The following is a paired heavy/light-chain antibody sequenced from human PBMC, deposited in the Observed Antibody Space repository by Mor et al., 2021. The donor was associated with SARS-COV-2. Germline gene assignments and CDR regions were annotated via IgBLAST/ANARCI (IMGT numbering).Heavy chain of an antibody. J-gene: IGHJ5*02. Sequence: QVQLQESGPGLVKPSETLYLTCNVSGGSTSNYYWSWIRQPPGNELEWIGYIYYSGSTSYNPSLKSRVTISVDTSKNHFSLQLGSVTAADTAVYYCARVGGDGYSLESWGQGALVTVSS. V-gene: IGHV4-59*01. CDR2: IYYSGST. CDR3: ARVGGDGYSLES. CDR1: GGSTSNYY. D-gene: IGHD2-21*01.
Light chain of an antibody. J-gene: IGKJ1*01. CDR1: QTISSY. CDR3: QQSYSIPWT. Sequence: DIQMTQSPSSLSGSVGDRVTITCRASQTISSYLNWYQYRPGKAPKLLIYGATNLQSGVPSRFSGSGSGTDFNLTISCLQPEDFASYCCQQSYSIPWTFGQGTRVEIK. CDR2: GAT. V-gene: IGKV1-39*01.